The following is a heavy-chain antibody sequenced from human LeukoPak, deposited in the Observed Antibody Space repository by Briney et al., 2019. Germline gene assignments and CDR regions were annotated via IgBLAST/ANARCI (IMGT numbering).Heavy chain of an antibody. D-gene: IGHD4-17*01. CDR3: AREQYGSDDALDI. CDR1: GFTFSYYG. V-gene: IGHV3-33*01. J-gene: IGHJ3*02. Sequence: PGRSLRLSCAASGFTFSYYGMHWVRHAPGKGLEGVAVIWFDGSNKYYADSVKGRFTVSRDNSKNTMDLQMNSLRAEDTAVYYCAREQYGSDDALDIWGQGTMVTVSS. CDR2: IWFDGSNK.